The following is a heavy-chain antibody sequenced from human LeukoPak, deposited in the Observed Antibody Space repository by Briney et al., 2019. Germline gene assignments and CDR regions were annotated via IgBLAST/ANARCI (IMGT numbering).Heavy chain of an antibody. D-gene: IGHD5-18*01. V-gene: IGHV3-7*01. Sequence: GGAPGLSFAGPWFALCRYLGGWGRPGPGEGGGGGANIKQDRSEKYYVDSVKGRFTISRDNAKNSLYLQMNSLRAEDTAVYYCARDVYSYGSAVDYWGQGTLVTVSS. CDR1: WFALCRYL. CDR2: IKQDRSEK. J-gene: IGHJ4*02. CDR3: ARDVYSYGSAVDY.